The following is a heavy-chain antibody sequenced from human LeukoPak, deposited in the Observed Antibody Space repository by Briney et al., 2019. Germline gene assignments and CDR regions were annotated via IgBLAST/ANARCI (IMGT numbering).Heavy chain of an antibody. CDR3: ASVVAVAGNDYFDY. Sequence: GSLRLSCAASGFTFNGYEMNWVGQPPGKGLEWIGEINHSGSTNYNPSLKSRVTISVDTSKNQFSLKLSSVTAADKAVYYCASVVAVAGNDYFDYWGQGTLVTVSS. CDR2: INHSGST. V-gene: IGHV4-34*01. J-gene: IGHJ4*02. D-gene: IGHD6-19*01. CDR1: GFTFNGYE.